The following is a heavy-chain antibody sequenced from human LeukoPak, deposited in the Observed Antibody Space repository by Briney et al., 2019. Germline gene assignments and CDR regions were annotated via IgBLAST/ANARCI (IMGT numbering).Heavy chain of an antibody. Sequence: GGSLRLSCAASGFTFRNYWMHWVRQAPGKGLVWVSRVKGDGSFTDYADSVKGGFTISRDNAKNMLYLQMYSLRAQDTAAYYCVRDGDDYNFDYWGQGSLVTVSS. J-gene: IGHJ4*02. V-gene: IGHV3-74*01. CDR1: GFTFRNYW. CDR2: VKGDGSFT. D-gene: IGHD5-24*01. CDR3: VRDGDDYNFDY.